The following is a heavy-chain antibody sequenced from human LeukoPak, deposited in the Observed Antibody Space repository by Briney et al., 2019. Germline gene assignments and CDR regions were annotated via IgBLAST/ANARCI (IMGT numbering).Heavy chain of an antibody. J-gene: IGHJ4*02. Sequence: PGGSLRLSCAASGLTFSGYWMSWVRQAPGKGLEWVANINQGASEKYYVDFVRGRFTISRDNAKKSLTLQMNSLRVDDTAVYYCASDGGPFDHWGQGTLVTVSS. D-gene: IGHD3-3*01. CDR2: INQGASEK. CDR3: ASDGGPFDH. V-gene: IGHV3-7*01. CDR1: GLTFSGYW.